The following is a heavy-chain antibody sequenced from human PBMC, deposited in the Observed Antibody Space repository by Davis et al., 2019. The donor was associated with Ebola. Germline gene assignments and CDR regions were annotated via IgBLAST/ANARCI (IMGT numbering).Heavy chain of an antibody. D-gene: IGHD2-15*01. CDR1: GGSFSGYY. CDR3: ARHSSFPLRYWLEFDP. V-gene: IGHV4-34*01. J-gene: IGHJ5*02. Sequence: SETLSLTCAVYGGSFSGYYWSWIRQPPGKGLEWIGEINHSGSTNYNPSLKSRVTISVDTSKNQFSLKLSSVTAADTAVYYCARHSSFPLRYWLEFDPWGQGTLVTVSS. CDR2: INHSGST.